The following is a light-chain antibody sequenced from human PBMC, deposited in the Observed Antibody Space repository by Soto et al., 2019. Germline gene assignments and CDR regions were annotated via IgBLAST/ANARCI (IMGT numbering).Light chain of an antibody. CDR3: CSYVGANV. J-gene: IGLJ3*02. V-gene: IGLV2-23*01. Sequence: QSALTQPASVSGSPGQSITISCTGTSSGVGSYTLVSWYQQHPGKAPKLLIYEGIKRPSGVSSRFSGSKSGNTASLTISGLQAEDEADYYRCSYVGANVFGGGTKVTVL. CDR1: SSGVGSYTL. CDR2: EGI.